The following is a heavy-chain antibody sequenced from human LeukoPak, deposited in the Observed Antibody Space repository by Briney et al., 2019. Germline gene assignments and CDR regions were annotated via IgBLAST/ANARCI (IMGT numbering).Heavy chain of an antibody. Sequence: ASVKVSCKASGGTFSSYAISWVRQAPGQGLEWMGRIIPIFGTASYAQKFQGRVTITTDESTSTAYMELSSLRSEDTAVYYCARGYCSGGSCPSDYWGQGTLVTVSS. V-gene: IGHV1-69*05. CDR3: ARGYCSGGSCPSDY. D-gene: IGHD2-15*01. CDR2: IIPIFGTA. CDR1: GGTFSSYA. J-gene: IGHJ4*02.